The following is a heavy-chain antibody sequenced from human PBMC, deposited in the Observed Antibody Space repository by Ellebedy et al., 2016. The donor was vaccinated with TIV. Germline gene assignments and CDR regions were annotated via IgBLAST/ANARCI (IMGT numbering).Heavy chain of an antibody. V-gene: IGHV1-3*01. CDR1: GYTCTSYA. J-gene: IGHJ5*02. CDR2: INAGNGNT. D-gene: IGHD5-18*01. CDR3: ARSYTAIAPSNWFDP. Sequence: AASVKVSCKASGYTCTSYALHWVRQAPGQRLEWMGWINAGNGNTKYSQKFQGRVTMTRDTSTSTVYMELSSLRSEDTAVYYCARSYTAIAPSNWFDPWGQGTLVTVSS.